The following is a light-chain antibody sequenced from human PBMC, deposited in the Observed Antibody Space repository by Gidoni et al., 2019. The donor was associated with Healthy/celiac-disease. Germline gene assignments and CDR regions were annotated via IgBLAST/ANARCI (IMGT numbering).Light chain of an antibody. CDR1: KLGDKY. V-gene: IGLV3-1*01. CDR2: QDS. Sequence: SYELTQPPSVSVSPGQTASITCSGDKLGDKYACWYQQKPGQSPVLVIYQDSKRPSGIPEGFSGSNSGNTATLTISGTQAMDEADYYCQAWDSSMAVFGGGTKLTVL. J-gene: IGLJ2*01. CDR3: QAWDSSMAV.